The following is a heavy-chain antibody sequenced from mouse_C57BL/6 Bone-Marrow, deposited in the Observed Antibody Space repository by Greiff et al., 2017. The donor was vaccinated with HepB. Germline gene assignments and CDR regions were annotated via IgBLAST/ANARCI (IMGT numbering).Heavy chain of an antibody. Sequence: EVQGVESGGGLVKPGGSLKLSCAASGFTFSDYGMHWVRQAPEKGLEWVAYISSGSSTIYYADTVKGRFTISRDNAKNTLFLQMTSLRSEDTAMYYCARREYYGSSPYWYFDVWGTGTTVTVSS. V-gene: IGHV5-17*01. CDR2: ISSGSSTI. D-gene: IGHD1-1*01. J-gene: IGHJ1*03. CDR3: ARREYYGSSPYWYFDV. CDR1: GFTFSDYG.